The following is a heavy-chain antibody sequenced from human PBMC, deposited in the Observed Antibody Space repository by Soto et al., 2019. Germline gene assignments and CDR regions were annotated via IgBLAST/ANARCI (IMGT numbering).Heavy chain of an antibody. CDR2: IYYSGGT. V-gene: IGHV4-30-4*01. D-gene: IGHD1-20*01. Sequence: QVQLQESGPGLVKPSQTLSLTCTVSGGSISSGDYYWSWIRQPPGKGLEWIGYIYYSGGTYYNPSLQSXXTXSXXTAKNPFSLKLSSVTAADTAVYYCARLQITGSFDYWGQGTLVTVSS. CDR3: ARLQITGSFDY. CDR1: GGSISSGDYY. J-gene: IGHJ4*02.